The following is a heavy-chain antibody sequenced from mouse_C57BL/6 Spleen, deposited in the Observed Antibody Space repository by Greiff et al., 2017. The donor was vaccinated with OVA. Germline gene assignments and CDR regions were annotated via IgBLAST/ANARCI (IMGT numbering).Heavy chain of an antibody. CDR2: IYPRSGNT. Sequence: VQLKESGAELARPGASVKLSCKASGYTFTSYGISWVKQRTGQGLEWIGEIYPRSGNTYYNEKFKGKATLTADKSSSTAYMELRSLTSEDSAVYFCARVNYDYFDYWGQGTTLTVSS. D-gene: IGHD2-1*01. V-gene: IGHV1-81*01. J-gene: IGHJ2*01. CDR3: ARVNYDYFDY. CDR1: GYTFTSYG.